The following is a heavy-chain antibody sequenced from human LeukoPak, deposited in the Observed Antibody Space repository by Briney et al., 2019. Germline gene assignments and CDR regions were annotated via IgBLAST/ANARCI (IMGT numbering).Heavy chain of an antibody. Sequence: PSETLSLTCTVSGGSVSNGSHYWSWIRQPPGKGLEWIGHISYSGSTNYNPFLKSRVTMSVVTSKNHFSLRLSSVTAADTAVYYCARDPGRWQQLGYFDYWGQGSLVTVSS. CDR3: ARDPGRWQQLGYFDY. V-gene: IGHV4-61*03. D-gene: IGHD5-24*01. CDR1: GGSVSNGSHY. J-gene: IGHJ4*02. CDR2: ISYSGST.